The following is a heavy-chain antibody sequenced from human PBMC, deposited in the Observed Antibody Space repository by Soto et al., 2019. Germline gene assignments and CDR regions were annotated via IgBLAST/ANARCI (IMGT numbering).Heavy chain of an antibody. Sequence: HPGGSLRLSCAASGFTFSSYSMNWVRQAPGKGLEWVSYISSSSSTIYYADSVKGRFTISRDNAKNSLYLQMNSLRAEDTAVYYCARGNEVYCSGGSCYFVGPTISAEYFQHWGQGTLVTVSS. J-gene: IGHJ1*01. CDR2: ISSSSSTI. CDR1: GFTFSSYS. V-gene: IGHV3-48*01. CDR3: ARGNEVYCSGGSCYFVGPTISAEYFQH. D-gene: IGHD2-15*01.